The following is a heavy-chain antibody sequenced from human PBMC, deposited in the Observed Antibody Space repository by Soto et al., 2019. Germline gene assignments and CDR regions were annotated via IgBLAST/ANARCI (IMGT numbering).Heavy chain of an antibody. CDR3: ARFTVTTGDYGMDV. V-gene: IGHV3-30-3*01. Sequence: GGSLRLSCAASGFTFSSYAMHWVRQAPGKGLEWVAVISYDGSNKYNADSVKGRFTISRDNSKNTLYLQMNSLRAEDTAVYYCARFTVTTGDYGMDVWGQGTTVTVSS. CDR1: GFTFSSYA. J-gene: IGHJ6*02. D-gene: IGHD4-4*01. CDR2: ISYDGSNK.